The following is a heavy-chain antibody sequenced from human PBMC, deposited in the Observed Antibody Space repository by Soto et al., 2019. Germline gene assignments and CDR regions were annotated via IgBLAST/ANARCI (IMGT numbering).Heavy chain of an antibody. CDR2: IYQSGST. D-gene: IGHD3-22*01. J-gene: IGHJ3*02. CDR3: ARELLFYDSDGFSWDDAFDI. V-gene: IGHV4-30-2*01. Sequence: SETLSLTCAVSGGSLSSSAYSWSWIRQPPGKGLEWIGFIYQSGSTYYNPSLKSRVTMSLDRPKDQFSLKLSSVTAADTAVYYCARELLFYDSDGFSWDDAFDIWGQGTMVTVSS. CDR1: GGSLSSSAYS.